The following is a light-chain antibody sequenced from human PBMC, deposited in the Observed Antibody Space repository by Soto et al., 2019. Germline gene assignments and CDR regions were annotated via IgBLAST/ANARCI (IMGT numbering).Light chain of an antibody. CDR1: QSVSSSY. V-gene: IGKV3-11*01. CDR2: DAS. Sequence: EIVLTQPPGTLSLSPGERATLSCRAIQSVSSSYLAWYQQKPGQAPRLLIYDASNRATGIPARFSGSGSGTDFTLTISSLEPEDFAVYYCQQRSNWPPITFGQGTRLEIK. CDR3: QQRSNWPPIT. J-gene: IGKJ5*01.